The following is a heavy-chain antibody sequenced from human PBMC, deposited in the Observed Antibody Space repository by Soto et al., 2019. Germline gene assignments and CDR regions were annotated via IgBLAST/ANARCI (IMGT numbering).Heavy chain of an antibody. CDR1: GGTFSSYA. Sequence: QVQLVQSGAEVKKPGSSVKVSCKASGGTFSSYAISWVRQAPGQGLAWMGGIIPLFGTANYAQKFQGRVTITADESTSTAYMELSSLRAEDTAVYYCARDWVTTSPQPYYYYGMDVWGQGTTVTVS. CDR2: IIPLFGTA. D-gene: IGHD4-4*01. J-gene: IGHJ6*02. CDR3: ARDWVTTSPQPYYYYGMDV. V-gene: IGHV1-69*01.